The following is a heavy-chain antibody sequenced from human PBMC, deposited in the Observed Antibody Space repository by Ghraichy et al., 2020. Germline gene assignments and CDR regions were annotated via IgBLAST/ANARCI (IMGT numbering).Heavy chain of an antibody. CDR2: IKSKADGETT. D-gene: IGHD5-18*01. CDR1: GSIFSNAW. Sequence: GGSLRLSCEASGSIFSNAWMNWVRQAPGKGLEWVGRIKSKADGETTLYAAAVKGRFTISRDNSQNTVLLQMNSLKTEDTAVYYCAFGHSYGFAYWGQGALVTVSS. V-gene: IGHV3-15*01. J-gene: IGHJ4*02. CDR3: AFGHSYGFAY.